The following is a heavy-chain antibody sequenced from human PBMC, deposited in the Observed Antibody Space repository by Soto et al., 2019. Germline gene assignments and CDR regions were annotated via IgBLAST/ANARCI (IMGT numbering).Heavy chain of an antibody. J-gene: IGHJ5*01. D-gene: IGHD6-13*01. Sequence: QVQLVQSGAEVKKPGSSVKVSCKSSGDSFKTYSVSWVRQAPGQGLEWMGGAIPILGKPMYAQKFQDRVXXXXXXXXXXXXXXXXXXXXXXXXXXXXXRIWGIADHDSWGQGTRVTVSS. CDR3: XRIWGIADHDS. CDR1: GDSFKTYS. V-gene: IGHV1-69*05. CDR2: AIPILGKP.